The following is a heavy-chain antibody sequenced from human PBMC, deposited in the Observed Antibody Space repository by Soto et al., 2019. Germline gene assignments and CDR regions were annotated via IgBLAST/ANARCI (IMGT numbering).Heavy chain of an antibody. CDR2: LAYSGSP. J-gene: IGHJ3*02. CDR1: GGSISNYY. CDR3: ARITTFLTFDI. D-gene: IGHD1-1*01. Sequence: PSETLSLTCTVSGGSISNYYGSWIRQPPGKGLEWIGYLAYSGSPNYSPSLKSRVTISLDRSKNQFSVKLSSVTAADTAVYYCARITTFLTFDIWGQGTMVTVSS. V-gene: IGHV4-59*01.